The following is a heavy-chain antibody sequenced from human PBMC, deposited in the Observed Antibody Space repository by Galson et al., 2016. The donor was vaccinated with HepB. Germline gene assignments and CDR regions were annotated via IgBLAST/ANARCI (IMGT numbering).Heavy chain of an antibody. CDR1: DGSISSYY. V-gene: IGHV4-59*01. J-gene: IGHJ4*02. CDR2: TYNSGNT. CDR3: ARDRGGYNPFDY. D-gene: IGHD5-24*01. Sequence: ETLSLTCNVSDGSISSYYWSWIRQPPGKGLEWMGYTYNSGNTNYNPSLKSRVTISVDTSKNQISLKLTSVSAADTAVYYCARDRGGYNPFDYWGQGMLVTVSS.